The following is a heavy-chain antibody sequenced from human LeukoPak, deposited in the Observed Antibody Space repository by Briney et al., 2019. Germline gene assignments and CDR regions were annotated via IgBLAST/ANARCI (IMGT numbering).Heavy chain of an antibody. CDR1: GFTFSSYG. D-gene: IGHD5-12*01. V-gene: IGHV3-30*03. CDR3: ARASGYADFDY. CDR2: ISYDGSNK. Sequence: PGGSLRLSCAASGFTFSSYGMHWVRQAPGKGLEWVAVISYDGSNKYYADSVKGRFTISRDNAKNSLYLQMNSLRAEDTAVYYCARASGYADFDYWGQGTLVTVSS. J-gene: IGHJ4*02.